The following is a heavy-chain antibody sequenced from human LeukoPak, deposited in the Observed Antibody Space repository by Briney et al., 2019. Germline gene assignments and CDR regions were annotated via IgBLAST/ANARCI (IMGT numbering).Heavy chain of an antibody. J-gene: IGHJ4*02. V-gene: IGHV3-30-3*01. D-gene: IGHD6-19*01. CDR3: VRVSSGWYSHLGY. CDR1: GFTFSSYA. CDR2: ISYDGSNK. Sequence: GGSLRLSCAASGFTFSSYAMHWVRQAPGKGLEWVAVISYDGSNKYYADSVKGRFTISRDDSKNTLYLQMNSLRTEDTAVYYCVRVSSGWYSHLGYWGQGTLVTVSS.